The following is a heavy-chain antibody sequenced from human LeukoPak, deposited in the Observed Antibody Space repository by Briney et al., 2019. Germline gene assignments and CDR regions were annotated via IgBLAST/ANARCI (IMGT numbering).Heavy chain of an antibody. CDR2: IRYDGSNK. CDR3: AKSAQWPVDFDY. D-gene: IGHD6-19*01. Sequence: GGSLRLSCAASGFTFSCYGMHWVRQAPGKWLEWVAFIRYDGSNKYYADSEKGRFTISRDNSKNTLYLQMNSLRAEDTAVYYCAKSAQWPVDFDYWGQGTLVTVSS. CDR1: GFTFSCYG. J-gene: IGHJ4*02. V-gene: IGHV3-30*02.